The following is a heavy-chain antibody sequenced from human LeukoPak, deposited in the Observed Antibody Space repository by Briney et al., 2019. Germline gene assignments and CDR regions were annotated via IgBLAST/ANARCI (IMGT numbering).Heavy chain of an antibody. CDR2: ISGSGGST. CDR1: RFTFSSYA. Sequence: GGSLRLSCAASRFTFSSYAMSWVRQAPGKGLEWVSAISGSGGSTYYADSVKGRFTISRDNSKNTLYLQMNSLRAEDTAVYYCAKGGAYGPGCYFDYWGQGTLVTVSS. CDR3: AKGGAYGPGCYFDY. D-gene: IGHD3-10*01. J-gene: IGHJ4*02. V-gene: IGHV3-23*01.